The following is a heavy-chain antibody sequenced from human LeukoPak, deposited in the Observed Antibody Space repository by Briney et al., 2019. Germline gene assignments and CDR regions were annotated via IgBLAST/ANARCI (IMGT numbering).Heavy chain of an antibody. CDR2: ISGSGGST. Sequence: GGSLRLSCAASGFTFSSYSMNWVRQAPGKGLEWVSAISGSGGSTYYADSVKGRFTISRDNSKNTLYLQMNSLRAEDTAVYYCAKESGWSLNNWFDPWGQGTLVTVSS. CDR1: GFTFSSYS. V-gene: IGHV3-23*01. D-gene: IGHD6-19*01. CDR3: AKESGWSLNNWFDP. J-gene: IGHJ5*02.